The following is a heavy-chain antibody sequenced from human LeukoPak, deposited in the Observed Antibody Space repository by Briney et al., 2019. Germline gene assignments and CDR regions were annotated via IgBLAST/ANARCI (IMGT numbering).Heavy chain of an antibody. Sequence: GGSLRLSCAASGFTFSSYWMHWVRQAPGKGLVWVSRTNSDGSSTSYADSVKGRFTISRDNAKNTLYLQMNSLRAEDTAVYYCARRTTRGYSGYAFDYWGQGTLVTVSS. CDR2: TNSDGSST. D-gene: IGHD5-12*01. CDR1: GFTFSSYW. CDR3: ARRTTRGYSGYAFDY. V-gene: IGHV3-74*01. J-gene: IGHJ4*02.